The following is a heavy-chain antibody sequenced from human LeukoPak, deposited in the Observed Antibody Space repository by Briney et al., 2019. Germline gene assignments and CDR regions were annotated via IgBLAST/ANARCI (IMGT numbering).Heavy chain of an antibody. J-gene: IGHJ6*03. CDR1: GFTFSSYA. CDR2: ISGSGGST. D-gene: IGHD2-15*01. CDR3: AKLSGGSLFYYYYYYMDV. V-gene: IGHV3-23*01. Sequence: GGSLRLSCAASGFTFSSYAMSWVRQAPGKGLEWVSAISGSGGSTYYADSVKGRFTISRDNSKNTLYLQMNSLRAEDTAVYYCAKLSGGSLFYYYYYYMDVWGKGTTVTGSS.